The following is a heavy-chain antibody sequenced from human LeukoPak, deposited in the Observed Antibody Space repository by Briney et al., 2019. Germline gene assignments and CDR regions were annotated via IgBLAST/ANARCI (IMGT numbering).Heavy chain of an antibody. CDR1: GFTFSSYA. V-gene: IGHV3-48*04. Sequence: GGSLRLSCAASGFTFSSYAMSCVRQAPGKGLEWGSYISSSGSTIYYADSVKGRFTISRDNAKNSLYLQMNSLRAEDTAVYYCASGGYYGDTGPYWGQGTLVTVSS. D-gene: IGHD4-17*01. CDR3: ASGGYYGDTGPY. J-gene: IGHJ4*02. CDR2: ISSSGSTI.